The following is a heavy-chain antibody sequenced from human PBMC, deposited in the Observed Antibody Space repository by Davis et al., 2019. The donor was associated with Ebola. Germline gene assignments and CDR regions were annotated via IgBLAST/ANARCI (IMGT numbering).Heavy chain of an antibody. J-gene: IGHJ5*02. CDR2: IYYSGST. CDR3: ARGGIVVVVAAHWFDP. Sequence: PSETLSLTCTVSGGSISSYYWSWIRQPPGKGLEWIGYIYYSGSTYYNPSLKSRVTISVDTSKNQFSLKLSSVTAADTAVYYCARGGIVVVVAAHWFDPWGQGTLVTASS. V-gene: IGHV4-59*08. D-gene: IGHD2-15*01. CDR1: GGSISSYY.